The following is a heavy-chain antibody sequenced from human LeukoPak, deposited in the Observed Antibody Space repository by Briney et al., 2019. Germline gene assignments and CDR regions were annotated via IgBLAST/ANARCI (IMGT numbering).Heavy chain of an antibody. V-gene: IGHV4-34*01. CDR3: ARKVVITTFDY. CDR1: GGSFSGYY. CDR2: INHSGGT. D-gene: IGHD3-22*01. Sequence: SETLSLACAVYGGSFSGYYWSWIRQPPGKGLEWIGEINHSGGTNYNPSLKSRVTISVDTSKNQFSLKLSSVTAADTAVYYCARKVVITTFDYWGQGTLVTVSS. J-gene: IGHJ4*02.